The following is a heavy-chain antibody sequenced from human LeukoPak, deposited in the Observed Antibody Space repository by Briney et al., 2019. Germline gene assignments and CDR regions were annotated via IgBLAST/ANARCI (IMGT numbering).Heavy chain of an antibody. CDR1: GFTFSSYC. J-gene: IGHJ4*02. CDR2: VRYTGSNQ. D-gene: IGHD5-18*01. V-gene: IGHV3-30*02. CDR3: ARDSKIQSWLYYFDY. Sequence: GGSLRLSCAASGFTFSSYCMQWVRRAPGKGLEWVAFVRYTGSNQYYTDSVKGRFTISRDHSKDTLYQQMNSLRADDTAVYYCARDSKIQSWLYYFDYWGQGTLVTVSS.